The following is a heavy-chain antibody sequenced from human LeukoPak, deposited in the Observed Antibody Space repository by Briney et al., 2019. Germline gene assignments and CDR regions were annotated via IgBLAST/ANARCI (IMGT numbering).Heavy chain of an antibody. J-gene: IGHJ4*02. CDR1: GYIFTNYY. CDR2: IKPSVGTT. D-gene: IGHD3-10*01. V-gene: IGHV1-46*01. CDR3: ARDYDTIEGSGSYPSDY. Sequence: ASVKVSCKASGYIFTNYYMHWVRQAPGQGPEWMGMIKPSVGTTAYAQKFQGRVTMTRDTSTNTFYMELSSLRSEDTAMYYCARDYDTIEGSGSYPSDYWGQGTLVAVSS.